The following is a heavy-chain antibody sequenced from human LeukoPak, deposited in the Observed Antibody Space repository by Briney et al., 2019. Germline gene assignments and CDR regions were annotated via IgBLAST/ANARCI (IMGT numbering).Heavy chain of an antibody. Sequence: SETLSFTCTVSGVSITNYYWTWVRQPAGKGLEWIGRIYTSGGTNYNPSLQSRVTMSVDTSKNQFSLRLNSVTAADTAVYYCARELDYWGQGTLVTVSS. CDR2: IYTSGGT. CDR1: GVSITNYY. CDR3: ARELDY. J-gene: IGHJ4*02. V-gene: IGHV4-4*07.